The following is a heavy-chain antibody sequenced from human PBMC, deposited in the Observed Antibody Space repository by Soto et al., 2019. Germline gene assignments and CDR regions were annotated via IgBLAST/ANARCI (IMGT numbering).Heavy chain of an antibody. Sequence: ASVNVSSKASGYTFTGHYMHWVRQAPGEGLEWMGWINPNIGGTNYAQKFQGRVTMTRDTSISTAYMELCRLRSDDTAVYYCARDLESSTFGAVTFFCESWGKGNRVSVSS. J-gene: IGHJ6*04. CDR2: INPNIGGT. CDR3: ARDLESSTFGAVTFFCES. V-gene: IGHV1-2*02. CDR1: GYTFTGHY. D-gene: IGHD3-16*01.